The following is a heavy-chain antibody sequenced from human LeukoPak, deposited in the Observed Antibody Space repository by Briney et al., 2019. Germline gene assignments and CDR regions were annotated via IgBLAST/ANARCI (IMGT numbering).Heavy chain of an antibody. Sequence: GGSLRLSCAASGFTFDDYGMSWVRQAPGKGLGWVSGINWNGGGTGYADSVKGRFTISRDNAKNSLYLQMNSLRAEDTALYYCERGNLAQGYFDYWGQGTLVTVSS. J-gene: IGHJ4*02. CDR1: GFTFDDYG. V-gene: IGHV3-20*04. CDR2: INWNGGGT. CDR3: ERGNLAQGYFDY.